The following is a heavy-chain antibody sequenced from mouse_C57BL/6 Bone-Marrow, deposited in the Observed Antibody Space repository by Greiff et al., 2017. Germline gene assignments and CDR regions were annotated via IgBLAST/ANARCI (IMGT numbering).Heavy chain of an antibody. CDR1: GIAFSRYW. CDR3: ASPCYDSSPYWYFDV. CDR2: INPDSSTI. V-gene: IGHV4-1*01. D-gene: IGHD1-1*01. Sequence: EVQLLQSGGGLVQPGGSLKLSCAASGIAFSRYWMSWVRRAPGKGLEWIGEINPDSSTINYAPSLTDKFIISRDNAKNTRYVQMSKVGYEHTALYYCASPCYDSSPYWYFDVWGTGTTVTVSS. J-gene: IGHJ1*03.